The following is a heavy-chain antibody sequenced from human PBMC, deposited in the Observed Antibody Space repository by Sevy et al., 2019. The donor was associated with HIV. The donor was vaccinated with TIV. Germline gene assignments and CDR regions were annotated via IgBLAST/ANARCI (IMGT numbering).Heavy chain of an antibody. J-gene: IGHJ3*02. D-gene: IGHD4-17*01. Sequence: ASVKVSCKASGYTFTGYYMHWVRQAPGQGLEWMGWINPNSGGTNYAQKFQGWVTMTRDTSISTAYMELSRLRSDDTAVYYCASATVTTGGAFDIWGQGTMVTVSS. V-gene: IGHV1-2*04. CDR2: INPNSGGT. CDR1: GYTFTGYY. CDR3: ASATVTTGGAFDI.